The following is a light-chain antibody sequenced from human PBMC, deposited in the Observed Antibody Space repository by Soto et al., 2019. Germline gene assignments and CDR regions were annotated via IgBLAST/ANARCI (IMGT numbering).Light chain of an antibody. CDR3: QQYNTSPFT. CDR1: QSVGSNY. Sequence: ELVLTQSPGTLSLSPGERATLYCRASQSVGSNYLAWYQQKPGQAPRVLISGASSRATGIPDRFSGSGSGADFTLTISRLEPEDFAVYYCQQYNTSPFTFGPGTKVYSK. V-gene: IGKV3-20*01. CDR2: GAS. J-gene: IGKJ3*01.